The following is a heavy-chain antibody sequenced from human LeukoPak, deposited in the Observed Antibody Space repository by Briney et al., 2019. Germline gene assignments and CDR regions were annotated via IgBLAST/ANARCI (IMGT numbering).Heavy chain of an antibody. V-gene: IGHV4-59*10. CDR3: ARMGSDGSGAYYFDY. Sequence: PSETLSLTCAVYGGSFSGYYWSWIRQPAGKGLEWIGRIFAAGSTNYNPSLKSRVSISVDTSKNQFPLKLSAVTAADTAVYYCARMGSDGSGAYYFDYWGRGILVIVPS. CDR2: IFAAGST. CDR1: GGSFSGYY. D-gene: IGHD3-10*01. J-gene: IGHJ4*02.